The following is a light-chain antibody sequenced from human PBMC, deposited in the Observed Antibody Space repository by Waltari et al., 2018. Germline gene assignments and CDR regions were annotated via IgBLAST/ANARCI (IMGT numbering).Light chain of an antibody. CDR3: QQYYSTPPT. J-gene: IGKJ1*01. CDR2: WAS. CDR1: QSVLYSSNNKNY. V-gene: IGKV4-1*01. Sequence: DIVMTQSPDSLAVSLGERATINCKSSQSVLYSSNNKNYLTWYQQKPGQPPKLRIYWASTRESGVPDRFRGSGSGTDFTLAISGLQAEDVAVYYCQQYYSTPPTFGQGTKVEIK.